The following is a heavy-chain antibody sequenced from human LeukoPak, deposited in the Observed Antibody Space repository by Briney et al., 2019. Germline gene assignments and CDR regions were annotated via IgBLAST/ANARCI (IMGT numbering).Heavy chain of an antibody. Sequence: PSETLSLTCTVSGGSISSYYWSWIRQPPGKGLEWIGYIYYSGSTNYNPSLRSRVTISVDTSKKQFSLKVRSVTAADTAVYYCARRDSPFDLWGRGTLVTVS. CDR1: GGSISSYY. D-gene: IGHD3-22*01. CDR3: ARRDSPFDL. J-gene: IGHJ2*01. CDR2: IYYSGST. V-gene: IGHV4-59*01.